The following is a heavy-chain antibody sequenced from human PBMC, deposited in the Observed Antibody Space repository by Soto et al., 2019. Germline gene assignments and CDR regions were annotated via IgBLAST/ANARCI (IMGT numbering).Heavy chain of an antibody. CDR1: GGTFSSYT. V-gene: IGHV1-69*01. CDR2: ISLIFGTP. J-gene: IGHJ4*02. Sequence: QVQLVQSGAEVKKPGSSVTVSCKASGGTFSSYTISWVRQAPGQGLEWMAGISLIFGTPIYAQKFLDRVNITADDSTITAYMEMNRPTSEDTAVYYCERVVVGSSLSLHYWGQGTLVTIPS. D-gene: IGHD1-26*01. CDR3: ERVVVGSSLSLHY.